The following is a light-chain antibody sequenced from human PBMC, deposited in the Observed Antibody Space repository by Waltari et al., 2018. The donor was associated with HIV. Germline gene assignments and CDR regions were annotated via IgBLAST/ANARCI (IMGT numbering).Light chain of an antibody. J-gene: IGLJ2*01. CDR3: QAWDSSTVV. CDR1: KLGDKY. V-gene: IGLV3-1*01. CDR2: QDT. Sequence: SYELTQPPSVSVSPGQTASITCSGDKLGDKYACWYQQRPGPAPVLVIYQDTNRPSGIPERFSGSNSGNTATLTISGTQAIDEADYYCQAWDSSTVVFGGGTKLTVL.